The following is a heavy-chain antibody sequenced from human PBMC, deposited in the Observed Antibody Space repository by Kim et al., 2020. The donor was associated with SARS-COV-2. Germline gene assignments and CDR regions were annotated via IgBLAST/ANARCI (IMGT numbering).Heavy chain of an antibody. V-gene: IGHV3-30*04. J-gene: IGHJ6*02. CDR3: ERRYCSSTSCPYGMDV. CDR2: ISYDGSNK. CDR1: GFTFSSYA. Sequence: GGSLRLPCAASGFTFSSYAMHWVRQAPGKGLEWVAVISYDGSNKYYADSVKGRFTISRDNSKNTLYLQMNSLRAEDTAVYYCERRYCSSTSCPYGMDVWGQGTTVNVSS. D-gene: IGHD2-2*01.